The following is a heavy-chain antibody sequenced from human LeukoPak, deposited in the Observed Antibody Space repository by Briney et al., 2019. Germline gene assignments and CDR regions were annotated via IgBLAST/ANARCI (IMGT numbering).Heavy chain of an antibody. V-gene: IGHV4-39*01. CDR1: GGSISSSSYY. J-gene: IGHJ4*02. Sequence: SETMSLTCTVSGGSISSSSYYWGWIRQPPGTGLEWLGSSYYSGSTYYNPSLKSRVTISVDTSKNQFSLKLTSVTAADTAVYYCARVGFWSGSNYFDFWGQGTLVTVST. CDR2: SYYSGST. CDR3: ARVGFWSGSNYFDF. D-gene: IGHD3-3*01.